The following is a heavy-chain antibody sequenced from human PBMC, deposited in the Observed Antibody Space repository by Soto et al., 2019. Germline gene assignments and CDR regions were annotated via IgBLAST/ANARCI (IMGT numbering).Heavy chain of an antibody. CDR2: IIPIFGTA. J-gene: IGHJ6*02. V-gene: IGHV1-69*13. CDR3: ASPIVARPYYYYGMDV. Sequence: SVKVSCKASGGTFSSYAISRVRQAPGQGLEWMGGIIPIFGTANYAQKFQGRVTITADESTSTAYMELSSLRSEDTAVYYCASPIVARPYYYYGMDVWGQGTTVTVSS. CDR1: GGTFSSYA. D-gene: IGHD5-12*01.